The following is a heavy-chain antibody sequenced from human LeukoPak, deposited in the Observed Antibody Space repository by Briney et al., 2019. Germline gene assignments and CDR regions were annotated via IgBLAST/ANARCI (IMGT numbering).Heavy chain of an antibody. CDR3: ARTNIVVVPAATRFHYYYGMDV. CDR1: GGSFSGYY. J-gene: IGHJ6*02. D-gene: IGHD2-2*01. CDR2: INHSGST. Sequence: SETRSLTCAVYGGSFSGYYWSWIRQPPGKGLEWIGEINHSGSTNYNPSLKSRVTISVDTSKNQFSLKLSSVTAADTAVYYCARTNIVVVPAATRFHYYYGMDVWGQGTTVTVSS. V-gene: IGHV4-34*01.